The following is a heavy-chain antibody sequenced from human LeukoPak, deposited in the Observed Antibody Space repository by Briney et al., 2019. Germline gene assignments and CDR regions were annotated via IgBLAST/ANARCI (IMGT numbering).Heavy chain of an antibody. Sequence: PGGSLRLSCAASGFTFVSYSFNWVRQAPGKGLEWVSSINTVGSYIYYADSVKGRFTISRDNAENSVYLQMDSLRVEDTAVYYCARGYYYDSSVAYWGQGTLVTVSS. J-gene: IGHJ4*02. CDR1: GFTFVSYS. CDR2: INTVGSYI. D-gene: IGHD3-22*01. CDR3: ARGYYYDSSVAY. V-gene: IGHV3-21*01.